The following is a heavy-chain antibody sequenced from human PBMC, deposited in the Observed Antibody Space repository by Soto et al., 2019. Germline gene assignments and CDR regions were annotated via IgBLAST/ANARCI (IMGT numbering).Heavy chain of an antibody. V-gene: IGHV4-59*08. CDR3: ARTEQQWLVPLAFDI. J-gene: IGHJ3*02. Sequence: QVQLQESGPGLVKPSETLSLTCTVSGGSISSYYWSWIRQPPGKGLEWIGYIYYSGSTNYNPSLKSRVTISVDTSKNQFSLKLSSVTAADTAVYYCARTEQQWLVPLAFDIWGQGTMVTVSS. D-gene: IGHD6-19*01. CDR2: IYYSGST. CDR1: GGSISSYY.